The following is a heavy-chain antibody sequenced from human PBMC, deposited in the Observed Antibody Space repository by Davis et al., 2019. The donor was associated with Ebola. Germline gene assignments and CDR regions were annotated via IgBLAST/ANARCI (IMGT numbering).Heavy chain of an antibody. CDR3: ARDNNWNYRGPFDY. V-gene: IGHV3-21*01. CDR2: ISSSSNYI. CDR1: GFTFSSYS. D-gene: IGHD1-7*01. J-gene: IGHJ4*02. Sequence: GESLKISCAASGFTFSSYSMNWVRQAPGKGLEWVSSISSSSNYIYYADSVKGRFTISRDNAKNSLYLQMNSLRAEDTAVYYCARDNNWNYRGPFDYWGQGTLVTVSS.